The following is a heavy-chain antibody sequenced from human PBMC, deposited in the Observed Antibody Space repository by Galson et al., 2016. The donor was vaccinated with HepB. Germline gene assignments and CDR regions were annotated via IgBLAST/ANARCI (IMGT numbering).Heavy chain of an antibody. D-gene: IGHD2-15*01. J-gene: IGHJ4*02. CDR3: ATPLIVDGVTSRDY. CDR1: GFTFRSYT. Sequence: SLRLSCAASGFTFRSYTMNWVRQAPGKGLEWVSSISSSGDFIYYADSVKGRFTIARDNAKNSLYIQMSSLRAEEKAVYYCATPLIVDGVTSRDYWGQGTLVTVSS. CDR2: ISSSGDFI. V-gene: IGHV3-21*01.